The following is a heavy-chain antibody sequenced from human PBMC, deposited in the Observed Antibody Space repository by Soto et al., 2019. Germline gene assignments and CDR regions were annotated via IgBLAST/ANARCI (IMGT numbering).Heavy chain of an antibody. CDR3: ARFTFGVVPAAPSYYYGMDV. Sequence: SETLSLTCTVSGGSISSYYWSWIRQPPGKGLEWIGYIYYSGSTNYNPSLKSRVTISVDTSKNQFSLKLSSVTAADTAVYYCARFTFGVVPAAPSYYYGMDVWGQGTTVTVSS. D-gene: IGHD2-2*01. CDR2: IYYSGST. CDR1: GGSISSYY. V-gene: IGHV4-59*01. J-gene: IGHJ6*02.